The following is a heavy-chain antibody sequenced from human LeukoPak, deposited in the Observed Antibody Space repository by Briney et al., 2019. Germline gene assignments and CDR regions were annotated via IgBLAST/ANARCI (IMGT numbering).Heavy chain of an antibody. CDR1: GFTFSSYS. CDR2: ISSSSSTI. Sequence: GGSLRPSCAASGFTFSSYSMNWVRQAPGKGLEWVSYISSSSSTIYYADSVKGRFTISRDNAKNSLYLQMNSLRAEDTAVYYCARDRGAVTPDYFDYWGQGTLVTVSS. J-gene: IGHJ4*02. V-gene: IGHV3-48*04. CDR3: ARDRGAVTPDYFDY. D-gene: IGHD4-17*01.